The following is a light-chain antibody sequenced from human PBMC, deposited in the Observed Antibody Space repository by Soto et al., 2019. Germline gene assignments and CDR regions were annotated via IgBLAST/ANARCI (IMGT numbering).Light chain of an antibody. V-gene: IGKV3-11*01. J-gene: IGKJ2*01. CDR1: QSVSSY. Sequence: EIVLTHSRATLSLSPGERATLSCSASQSVSSYLAWYHQKPGQAPRILIYDASNRATGIPARFSGSGSGTDFTLTISSLEPEDGAVYYCQQRSNWPPYTFGQGTKLEIK. CDR2: DAS. CDR3: QQRSNWPPYT.